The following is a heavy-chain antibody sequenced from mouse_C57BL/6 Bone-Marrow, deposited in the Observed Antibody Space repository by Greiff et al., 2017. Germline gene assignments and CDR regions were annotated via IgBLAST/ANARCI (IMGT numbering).Heavy chain of an antibody. CDR1: GYTFTSYW. Sequence: QVQLQQPGAELVKPGASVKMSCKASGYTFTSYWITWVKQRPGQGLEWIGDIYPGSGSTNYNEKFKSKATLTVDTSSSTAYMQLSSLTSEDSAVYYCARSPYYYDSSFAYWGQGTLVTVSA. CDR3: ARSPYYYDSSFAY. J-gene: IGHJ3*01. CDR2: IYPGSGST. V-gene: IGHV1-55*01. D-gene: IGHD1-1*01.